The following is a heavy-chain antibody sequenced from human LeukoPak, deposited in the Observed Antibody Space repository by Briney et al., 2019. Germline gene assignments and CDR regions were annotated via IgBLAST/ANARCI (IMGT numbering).Heavy chain of an antibody. CDR1: GGSFSGYY. J-gene: IGHJ4*02. Sequence: SETLSLTCAVYGGSFSGYYWSWIRQPPGKGLEWIGEINHSGSTNYNPSLKSRVTISVDTSKNQFSLKLSSVTAADTAVYYCARVFKGEVAGPILAIDYWGQGTLVTVSS. D-gene: IGHD6-19*01. CDR3: ARVFKGEVAGPILAIDY. CDR2: INHSGST. V-gene: IGHV4-34*01.